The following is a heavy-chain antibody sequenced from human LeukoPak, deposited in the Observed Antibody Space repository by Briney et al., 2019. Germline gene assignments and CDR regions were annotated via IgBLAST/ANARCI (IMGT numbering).Heavy chain of an antibody. CDR1: GFSLSIPAVG. CDR3: ARFSDYNLSTAYYDAFDV. D-gene: IGHD3-9*01. CDR2: LYWNDDK. Sequence: SGPTLLHPPQTLTLTCTFSGFSLSIPAVGVGWIRQPPGKALDWLAVLYWNDDKHYSPSLRTRLNITKDTSKNQVVLTMTNMDPVDSATYYCARFSDYNLSTAYYDAFDVWGQGTVVTVSS. V-gene: IGHV2-5*01. J-gene: IGHJ3*01.